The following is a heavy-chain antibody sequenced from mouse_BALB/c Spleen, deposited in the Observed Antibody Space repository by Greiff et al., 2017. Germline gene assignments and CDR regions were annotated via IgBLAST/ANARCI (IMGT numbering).Heavy chain of an antibody. V-gene: IGHV1-67*01. CDR3: ARQSTVVDPTIDV. CDR2: ISTYYGNT. D-gene: IGHD1-1*01. Sequence: QVQLQQSGPELVRPGVSVKISCKGSGYTFTDYAMHWVKQSHAKSLEWIGVISTYYGNTNYNQKFKGKATMTVDKSSSTAYMELARLTSEDSAIYYCARQSTVVDPTIDVWGAGTTVTVSS. CDR1: GYTFTDYA. J-gene: IGHJ1*01.